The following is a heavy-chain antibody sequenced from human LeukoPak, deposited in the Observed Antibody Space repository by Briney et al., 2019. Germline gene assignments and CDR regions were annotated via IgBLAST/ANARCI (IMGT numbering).Heavy chain of an antibody. CDR1: GFTFSNHD. CDR3: ARGGNYFGSGTYPFPLDI. J-gene: IGHJ3*02. Sequence: GGSLRLSCAASGFTFSNHDMHWVRQATGKGLEWVSAICTGGDTYYYASMKGRFTIARENARNSLYLQMNSLRVGDTDVYYCARGGNYFGSGTYPFPLDIWGQGTMVTVSS. V-gene: IGHV3-13*01. CDR2: ICTGGDT. D-gene: IGHD3-10*01.